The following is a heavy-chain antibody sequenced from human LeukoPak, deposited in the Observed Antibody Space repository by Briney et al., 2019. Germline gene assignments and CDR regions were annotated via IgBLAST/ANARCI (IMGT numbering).Heavy chain of an antibody. D-gene: IGHD2-2*01. CDR1: GFTFSSYA. J-gene: IGHJ6*03. CDR3: ARGYCSSTSCYVWPIMDV. Sequence: GGSLRLSCAASGFTFSSYAMSWVRQAPGKGLEWVSAISGSGGSTYYADSVKGRFTISRDNSKNTLYLQMNSLRAEDTAVYYCARGYCSSTSCYVWPIMDVWGKGTTVTISS. CDR2: ISGSGGST. V-gene: IGHV3-23*01.